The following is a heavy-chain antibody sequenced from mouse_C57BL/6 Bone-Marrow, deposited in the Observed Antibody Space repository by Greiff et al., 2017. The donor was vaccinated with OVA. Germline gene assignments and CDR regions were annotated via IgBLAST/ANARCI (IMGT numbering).Heavy chain of an antibody. CDR1: GYTFTSYV. Sequence: LKQSGPELVKPGASVKMSCKASGYTFTSYVMHWVKQKPGQGLEWVGYIYPYNDGTKYNEKFKGKATLTSDKSSSTAYMELSSLTSEDSAVYYCARFNYSNYRTTAYWGQGTLVTVSA. V-gene: IGHV1-14*01. CDR3: ARFNYSNYRTTAY. J-gene: IGHJ3*01. CDR2: IYPYNDGT. D-gene: IGHD2-5*01.